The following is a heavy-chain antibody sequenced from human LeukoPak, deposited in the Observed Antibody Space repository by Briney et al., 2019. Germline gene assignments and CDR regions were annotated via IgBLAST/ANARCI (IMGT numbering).Heavy chain of an antibody. D-gene: IGHD2-2*01. CDR3: ARVRLQYCSSTSCYLTTGYYYYMDV. CDR2: MNPNSGNT. Sequence: ASVKVSCKASGYTFTSYDINWVRQATGQGLEWMGWMNPNSGNTGYAQKFQGRVTMTRNTSISTAYMELSSLRSEDAAVYYCARVRLQYCSSTSCYLTTGYYYYMDVWGKGTTVTVSS. V-gene: IGHV1-8*01. CDR1: GYTFTSYD. J-gene: IGHJ6*03.